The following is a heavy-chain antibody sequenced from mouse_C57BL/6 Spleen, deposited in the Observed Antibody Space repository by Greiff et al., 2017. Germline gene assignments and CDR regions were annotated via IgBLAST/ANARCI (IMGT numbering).Heavy chain of an antibody. J-gene: IGHJ4*01. CDR1: GFTFSSYA. V-gene: IGHV5-4*01. Sequence: EVQVVESGGGLVKPGGSLKLSCAASGFTFSSYAMSWVRQTPEKRLEWVATISDGGSYTYYPDNVKGRFTISRDNAKNNLYLQMSHLKSEDTAMYYCARDLYYGYDETYYYAMDYWGQGTSVTVSS. D-gene: IGHD2-2*01. CDR2: ISDGGSYT. CDR3: ARDLYYGYDETYYYAMDY.